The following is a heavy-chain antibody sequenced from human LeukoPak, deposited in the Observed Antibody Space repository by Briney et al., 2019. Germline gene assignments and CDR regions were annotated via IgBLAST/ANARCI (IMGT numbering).Heavy chain of an antibody. V-gene: IGHV3-66*01. Sequence: GGSLRLSCAASEFSVGSNYMTWVRQAPGKGLEWVSLIYSGGSTYYADSVKGRFTISRDNGKNSVFLEMNSLRVEDTAVYYCVRAARSVDYSDYFYYMDVWGKGTTVTISS. J-gene: IGHJ6*03. D-gene: IGHD2-15*01. CDR2: IYSGGST. CDR1: EFSVGSNY. CDR3: VRAARSVDYSDYFYYMDV.